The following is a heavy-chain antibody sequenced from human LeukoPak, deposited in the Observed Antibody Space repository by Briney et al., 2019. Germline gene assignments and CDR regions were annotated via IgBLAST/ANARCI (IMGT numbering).Heavy chain of an antibody. J-gene: IGHJ4*02. CDR1: GFTFDDYA. CDR2: ISWNSGSI. V-gene: IGHV3-9*01. CDR3: ASGPLLWFGETFYFDY. D-gene: IGHD3-10*01. Sequence: GGSLRLSCAASGFTFDDYAMHWVRQAPGKGLEWVSGISWNSGSIGYADSVKGRFTISRDNAKNSLYLQMNSLRAEDTAVYYCASGPLLWFGETFYFDYWGQGTLVTVSS.